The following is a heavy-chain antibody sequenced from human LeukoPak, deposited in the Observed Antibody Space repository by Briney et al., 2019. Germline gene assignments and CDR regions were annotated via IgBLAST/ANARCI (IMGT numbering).Heavy chain of an antibody. D-gene: IGHD4-17*01. CDR2: ISSSSSYI. J-gene: IGHJ4*02. CDR3: ARGYGSTAITNFFDY. CDR1: GFTFSSYS. V-gene: IGHV3-21*01. Sequence: PGGSLRLSCAASGFTFSSYSMNWVRQAPGKGLEWVSSISSSSSYIYYADSVKGRFTISRDNAKNSLYLQMNSLRAEDTAVYYCARGYGSTAITNFFDYWGQGTLVTVSS.